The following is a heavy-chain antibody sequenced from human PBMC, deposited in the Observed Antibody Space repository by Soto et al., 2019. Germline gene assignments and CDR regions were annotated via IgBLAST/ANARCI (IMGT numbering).Heavy chain of an antibody. CDR3: ARLYCSSTSCYTGWFDP. CDR1: GGSISSYY. V-gene: IGHV4-59*01. Sequence: TVSGGSISSYYWSWIRQPPGKGLEWIGYIYYSGSTNYNPSLKSRVTISVDTSKNQFSLKLSSVTAADTAVYYCARLYCSSTSCYTGWFDPWGQGTLVTVSS. D-gene: IGHD2-2*02. CDR2: IYYSGST. J-gene: IGHJ5*02.